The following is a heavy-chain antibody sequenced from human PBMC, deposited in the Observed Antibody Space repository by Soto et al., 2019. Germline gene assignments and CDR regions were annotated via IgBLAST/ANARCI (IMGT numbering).Heavy chain of an antibody. J-gene: IGHJ6*03. V-gene: IGHV3-9*01. CDR2: ISWNSGSI. CDR1: GFTFDDYA. CDR3: AKDPGVYNWNDDLMDSYYMDV. Sequence: EVQLVESGGGLVQPGRSLRLSCAASGFTFDDYAMHWVRQAPGKGLEWVSGISWNSGSIGYADSVKGRFTISRDNAKNSLYLQMNSLRAEDTALYYCAKDPGVYNWNDDLMDSYYMDVWGKGTTVTVSS. D-gene: IGHD1-1*01.